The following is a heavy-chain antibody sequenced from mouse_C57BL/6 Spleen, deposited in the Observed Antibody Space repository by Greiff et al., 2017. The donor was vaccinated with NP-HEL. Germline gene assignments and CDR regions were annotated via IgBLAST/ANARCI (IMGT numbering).Heavy chain of an antibody. CDR1: GFSLTSYG. Sequence: QVQLKESGPGLVAPSQSLSITCTVSGFSLTSYGVHWVRQPPGKGLEWLVVIWSDGSTTYNSALKSRLGISKDNSKSQVILKMNSLQTDDTAMYYCARHGTAQGYYAMDDWGQGTSVTVSS. D-gene: IGHD3-2*02. V-gene: IGHV2-6-1*01. CDR2: IWSDGST. J-gene: IGHJ4*01. CDR3: ARHGTAQGYYAMDD.